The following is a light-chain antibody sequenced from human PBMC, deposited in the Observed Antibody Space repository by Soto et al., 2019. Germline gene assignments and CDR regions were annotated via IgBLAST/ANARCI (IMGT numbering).Light chain of an antibody. CDR1: STTIGAYND. Sequence: QSVLTQPASESGCPGQSNTISSPDTSTTIGAYNDVSWYQQHPGKAPNLLIYEVTVQPSCVSNRLTGSKPGNTASLTIPGLQAKNEANYSCNSYTSLSNRVFGSGTKVTVL. CDR2: EVT. CDR3: NSYTSLSNRV. V-gene: IGLV2-14*01. J-gene: IGLJ1*01.